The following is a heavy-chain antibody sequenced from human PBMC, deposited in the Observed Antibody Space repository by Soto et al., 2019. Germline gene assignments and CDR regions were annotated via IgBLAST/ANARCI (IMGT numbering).Heavy chain of an antibody. Sequence: QVQLVESGGGVVQPGRSLRLSCAASGFTFSSYGMHWVRQAPGKGLEWVAVIWYDGSNKYYADSVKGRFTISRDNSKNTLYLQMNSLRADDTAVYYCARSLYGSGTYYSYFAYWGQGTLVTVYS. CDR1: GFTFSSYG. CDR3: ARSLYGSGTYYSYFAY. D-gene: IGHD3-10*01. J-gene: IGHJ4*02. CDR2: IWYDGSNK. V-gene: IGHV3-33*01.